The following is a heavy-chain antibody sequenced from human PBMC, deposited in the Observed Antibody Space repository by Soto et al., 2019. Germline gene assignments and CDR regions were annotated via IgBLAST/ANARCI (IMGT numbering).Heavy chain of an antibody. D-gene: IGHD1-26*01. CDR1: GYTFTSYY. J-gene: IGHJ4*02. CDR3: AIVIVEGSWFDY. Sequence: QVQLVQSGAEVKKPGASVKVSCKASGYTFTSYYMHWVRQAPGQGLEWMGIINPSGGSTSYAQKFQGRVTMTRETSTSTVYMELSSLRSEDTAVYYCAIVIVEGSWFDYWGQGTLVTVSS. CDR2: INPSGGST. V-gene: IGHV1-46*03.